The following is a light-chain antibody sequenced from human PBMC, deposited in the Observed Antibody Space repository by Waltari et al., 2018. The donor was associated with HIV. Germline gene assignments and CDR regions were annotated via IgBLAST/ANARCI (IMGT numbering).Light chain of an antibody. J-gene: IGLJ2*01. Sequence: NFMLTQPHSVSESPGKTVTISCTRSSGSIASNYVQWFQQRPGSSPTTVIFEDNRRPSGVPERFAGSTDMTSNSASLTISGLKTDDEADYYCQSFDSSSVVFGGGTKLTVL. V-gene: IGLV6-57*01. CDR3: QSFDSSSVV. CDR1: SGSIASNY. CDR2: EDN.